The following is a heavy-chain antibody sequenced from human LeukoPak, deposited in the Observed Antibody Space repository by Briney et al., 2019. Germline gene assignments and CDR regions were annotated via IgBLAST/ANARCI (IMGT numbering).Heavy chain of an antibody. D-gene: IGHD3-3*01. CDR2: IYYSGST. V-gene: IGHV4-59*01. CDR3: ARGPAAEIFGVVTYYYYYMDV. Sequence: KPSETLSLTCTVSGGSISSYYWSWIRQPPGKGLEWIGYIYYSGSTNYNPSLKSRVTISVDTSKNQFSLKLSSVTAADTAVYYCARGPAAEIFGVVTYYYYYMDVWGKGTTVTVSS. J-gene: IGHJ6*03. CDR1: GGSISSYY.